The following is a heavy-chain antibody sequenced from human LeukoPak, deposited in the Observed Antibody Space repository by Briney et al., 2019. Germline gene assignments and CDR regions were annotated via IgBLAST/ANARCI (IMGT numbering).Heavy chain of an antibody. D-gene: IGHD3-22*01. Sequence: PSETLSLTCTVSGGSISSGSYYWSWIRQPAGRGLEWIGHIYTSRRTNYNPPPKSRVTISVDTSNNQFSLKLTSATAADTAVYYCARDPAYYYDSSAYWRWGQGTLVTVSS. CDR3: ARDPAYYYDSSAYWR. CDR1: GGSISSGSYY. J-gene: IGHJ4*02. CDR2: IYTSRRT. V-gene: IGHV4-61*09.